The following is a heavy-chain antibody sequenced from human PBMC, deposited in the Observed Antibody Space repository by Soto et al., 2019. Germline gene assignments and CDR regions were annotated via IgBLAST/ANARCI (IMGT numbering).Heavy chain of an antibody. CDR1: GFTFSDHY. CDR3: ARARNLGGSWTNFDY. D-gene: IGHD1-26*01. CDR2: ARNKANSYTT. Sequence: EVQQVESGGDLVQPGGSLRLSCAASGFTFSDHYIDWLRQAPGKGLEWVGRARNKANSYTTEYAAPVKGRFTISRDDAKNSVYLQMNSLKTEDTALYYCARARNLGGSWTNFDYWGQGTLVTVSS. V-gene: IGHV3-72*01. J-gene: IGHJ4*02.